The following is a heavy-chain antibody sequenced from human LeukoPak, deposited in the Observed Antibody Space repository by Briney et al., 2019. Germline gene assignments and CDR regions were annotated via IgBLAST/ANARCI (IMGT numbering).Heavy chain of an antibody. CDR3: AKNSELGMRSLFDY. J-gene: IGHJ4*02. D-gene: IGHD7-27*01. V-gene: IGHV3-23*01. Sequence: PGGSLSLSCAATGFTFSSYAMSWVRQAQGKGVEWVSAISGSGGSTYYADSVKGRFTISRDNSKNTLYLQMNSLRAEDTAVYYCAKNSELGMRSLFDYWGQGTLVTVSS. CDR2: ISGSGGST. CDR1: GFTFSSYA.